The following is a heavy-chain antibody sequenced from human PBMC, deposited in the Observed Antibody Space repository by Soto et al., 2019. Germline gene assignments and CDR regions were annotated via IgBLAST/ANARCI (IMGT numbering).Heavy chain of an antibody. CDR1: GFNFSNYW. D-gene: IGHD1-7*01. CDR3: GRESGETWDYEAS. V-gene: IGHV3-7*03. Sequence: GGSLRLSCAASGFNFSNYWLSWVRQAPGKGLEWVGHIKKDGSEKYYVGSVVGRFTISRDNAENSLYLQMNSLRAADSAVYHCGRESGETWDYEASWGHGTPVTVSS. CDR2: IKKDGSEK. J-gene: IGHJ5*01.